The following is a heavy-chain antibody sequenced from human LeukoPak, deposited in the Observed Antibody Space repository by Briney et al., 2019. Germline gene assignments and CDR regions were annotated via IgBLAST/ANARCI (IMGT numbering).Heavy chain of an antibody. CDR2: IYPGDSDT. CDR1: RYNFTNYW. D-gene: IGHD5-18*01. V-gene: IGHV5-51*01. CDR3: ARVYSYGPTDY. Sequence: GASLKISCKGSRYNFTNYWIGWVRQMPGKGLEWMGIIYPGDSDTRYSPSFQGQVTISADKSISTAYLQWSSLKASDTAMYYCARVYSYGPTDYWGQGTLVTVSS. J-gene: IGHJ4*02.